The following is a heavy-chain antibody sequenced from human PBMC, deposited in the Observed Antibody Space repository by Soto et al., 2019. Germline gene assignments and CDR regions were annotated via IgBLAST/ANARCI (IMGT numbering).Heavy chain of an antibody. J-gene: IGHJ4*02. V-gene: IGHV4-31*06. CDR2: IYDGGTT. CDR1: GGSIDSETYY. D-gene: IGHD2-21*02. Sequence: QVQLQESGPGLVEPSQTLSLTCTVSGGSIDSETYYWSWIRQHPGKGLEYIGSIYDGGTTYCNPSLNSRATISRDTSKNHFALKLDSVSAADTAVYYCTAAPHLYYFDFWGQGTPVTVSS. CDR3: TAAPHLYYFDF.